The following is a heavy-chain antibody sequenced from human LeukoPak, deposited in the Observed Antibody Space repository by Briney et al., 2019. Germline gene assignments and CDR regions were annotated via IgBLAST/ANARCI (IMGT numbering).Heavy chain of an antibody. CDR2: ISSSSSYK. CDR1: GFTFSSYS. D-gene: IGHD5-18*01. J-gene: IGHJ4*02. V-gene: IGHV3-21*01. CDR3: ASPGYSYGYGSYYTDY. Sequence: PGGSLRLSCAASGFTFSSYSMNWVRKAPGKGLEWVSSISSSSSYKNYADSVKGRFTISRDNAKNSLYLQMNSLRAEDTAVYYCASPGYSYGYGSYYTDYWGQGTLVTVSS.